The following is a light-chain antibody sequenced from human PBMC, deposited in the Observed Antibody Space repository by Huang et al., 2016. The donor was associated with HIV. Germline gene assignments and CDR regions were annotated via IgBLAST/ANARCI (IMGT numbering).Light chain of an antibody. CDR1: QGLKNY. CDR2: AAS. V-gene: IGKV1-27*01. CDR3: QKYDSAPLT. J-gene: IGKJ4*01. Sequence: DIQMTQSPSSLSASVGDRVTITCRASQGLKNYLAWYQQKPGTVPKLLIYAASTLQSGVPARFSGSGSETDFILTISGLQPEDVATYYCQKYDSAPLTFGGGTKVEIK.